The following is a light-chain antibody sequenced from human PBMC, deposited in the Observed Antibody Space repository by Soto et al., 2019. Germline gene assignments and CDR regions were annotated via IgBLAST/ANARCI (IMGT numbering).Light chain of an antibody. V-gene: IGLV2-14*01. CDR2: EVR. Sequence: QSVLTQPASVSGSPGQSITISCTGTSSDVGGYNHVSWYQQHPGKAPKLIIYEVRNRPSGVSNRLSGSKSGNTASLTIAGLQADDAADYYCCSYTSSSIRVFGGGTKVTVL. J-gene: IGLJ3*02. CDR3: CSYTSSSIRV. CDR1: SSDVGGYNH.